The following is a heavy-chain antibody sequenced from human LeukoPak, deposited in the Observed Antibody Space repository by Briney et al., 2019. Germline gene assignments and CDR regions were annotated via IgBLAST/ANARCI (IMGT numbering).Heavy chain of an antibody. CDR3: ARDLYYYGSGSYFLDP. Sequence: GASVKVSCKASGYTFTGYGISWVRQAPGQGLEWMGWISAYNGNTNYAQKLQGRVTMTTDTSTSTAYMELRSLRSDDTAVYYCARDLYYYGSGSYFLDPWGQGTLVTVSS. J-gene: IGHJ5*02. CDR2: ISAYNGNT. D-gene: IGHD3-10*01. V-gene: IGHV1-18*01. CDR1: GYTFTGYG.